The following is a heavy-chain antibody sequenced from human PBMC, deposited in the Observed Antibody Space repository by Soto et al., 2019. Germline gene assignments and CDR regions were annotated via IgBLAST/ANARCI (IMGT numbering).Heavy chain of an antibody. V-gene: IGHV3-30*18. Sequence: QVQLVESGGGVVQPGRSLRLSCAASGFTFSSYGMHWVRQAPGKGLEWVAVISYDGSNKYYADSVKGRFTISRDNSKNTLYLQMNSLRAEDTAVYYCAKASEYSSSCSMDVWGQGTTVTVSS. CDR2: ISYDGSNK. J-gene: IGHJ6*02. CDR1: GFTFSSYG. CDR3: AKASEYSSSCSMDV. D-gene: IGHD6-13*01.